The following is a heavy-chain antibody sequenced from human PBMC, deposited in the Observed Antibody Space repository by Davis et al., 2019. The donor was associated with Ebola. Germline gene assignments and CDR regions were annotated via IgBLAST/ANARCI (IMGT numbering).Heavy chain of an antibody. CDR2: IIPIIARE. CDR1: GGTFYSYA. J-gene: IGHJ5*02. V-gene: IGHV1-69*13. CDR3: ARERAGTRFDP. D-gene: IGHD1-14*01. Sequence: SVKVSCKASGGTFYSYAISWVRQAPGQGLEWVGGIIPIIAREDYAQKFQGRVTISADASTDTAYMELSGLTSEDTAVYYCARERAGTRFDPWGQGTLVTVSS.